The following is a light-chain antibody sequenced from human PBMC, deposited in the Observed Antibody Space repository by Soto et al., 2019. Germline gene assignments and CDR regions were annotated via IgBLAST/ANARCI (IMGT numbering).Light chain of an antibody. CDR1: QSVLYSSNNKNY. V-gene: IGKV4-1*01. CDR2: WAS. CDR3: QQYYSTLYT. J-gene: IGKJ2*01. Sequence: DIVMTQSPDSLAVSLGDRATINCKSSQSVLYSSNNKNYLAWYQQKPGQPPKLLLYWASTRESGVPDRFSGSGSGTDFTLTISSLQAEDVTVYYCQQYYSTLYTFGQGTKLEIK.